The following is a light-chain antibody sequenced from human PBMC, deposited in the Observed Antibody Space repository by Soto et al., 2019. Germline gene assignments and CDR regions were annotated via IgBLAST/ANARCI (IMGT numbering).Light chain of an antibody. V-gene: IGLV2-8*01. CDR1: SSDVGAYNY. CDR3: SSYAGSNKSV. Sequence: QSALTQPPSASGSRGQSVTISCTGTSSDVGAYNYVSWYQQHPGKAPKLMIYEVSKRPSGVPDRFSGSKSGNTASLTVSGLQAEDEADYYCSSYAGSNKSVFGTGTKVTVL. J-gene: IGLJ1*01. CDR2: EVS.